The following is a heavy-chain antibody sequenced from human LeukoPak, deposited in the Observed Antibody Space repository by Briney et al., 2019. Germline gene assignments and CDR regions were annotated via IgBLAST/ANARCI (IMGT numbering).Heavy chain of an antibody. J-gene: IGHJ4*02. Sequence: SETLSLTCTVSGGSISSYYWSWIRQPPGKGLEWIGYIYYSGTTNYNPSLKSRVTISVDTSKDQFSLKLSSVTAADTAVYYCARGVYKAAAQYAYGAQETLAPVPS. V-gene: IGHV4-59*01. CDR3: ARGVYKAAAQYAY. CDR1: GGSISSYY. D-gene: IGHD6-13*01. CDR2: IYYSGTT.